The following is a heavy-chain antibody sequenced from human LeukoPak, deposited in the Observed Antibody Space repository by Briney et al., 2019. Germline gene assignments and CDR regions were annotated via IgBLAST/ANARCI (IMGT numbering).Heavy chain of an antibody. CDR3: ARGRGQWQPPNEFDY. CDR2: ISYSGST. Sequence: ASETLSLTCTVSGGSISSYYWSWIRQPPGKGLEWIGYISYSGSTNCNPSLKSRVSISVDTSKNQFSLKLRSVTAADTAVYYCARGRGQWQPPNEFDYWGQGTLVTGSS. CDR1: GGSISSYY. D-gene: IGHD6-19*01. J-gene: IGHJ4*02. V-gene: IGHV4-59*01.